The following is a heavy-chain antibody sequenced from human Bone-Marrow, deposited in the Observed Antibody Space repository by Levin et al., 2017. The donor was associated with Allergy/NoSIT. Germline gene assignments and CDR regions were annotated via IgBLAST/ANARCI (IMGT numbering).Heavy chain of an antibody. CDR1: GFTFSSYS. J-gene: IGHJ5*02. D-gene: IGHD3-3*01. CDR3: ARDLVPLGGYDFWSGWGSNWFDP. Sequence: GGSLRLSCAASGFTFSSYSMNWVRQAPGKGLEWVSYISSSSSTIYYADSVKGRFTISRDNAKNSLYLQMNSLRAEDTAVYYCARDLVPLGGYDFWSGWGSNWFDPWGQGTLVTVSS. V-gene: IGHV3-48*01. CDR2: ISSSSSTI.